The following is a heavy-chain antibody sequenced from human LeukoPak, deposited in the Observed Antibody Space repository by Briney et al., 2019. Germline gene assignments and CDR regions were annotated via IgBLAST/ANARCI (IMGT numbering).Heavy chain of an antibody. J-gene: IGHJ4*02. CDR1: GFTFSSYA. CDR2: ISGSGGST. V-gene: IGHV3-23*01. Sequence: PGGSLRLSCAASGFTFSSYAMSWVRQAPGKGLEWVSAISGSGGSTYYADSVKGRFTISRDNSKNTLYLQMNSLRAEDTAVYYCARGVVVRYALDYWGQGTLVTVSS. D-gene: IGHD2-15*01. CDR3: ARGVVVRYALDY.